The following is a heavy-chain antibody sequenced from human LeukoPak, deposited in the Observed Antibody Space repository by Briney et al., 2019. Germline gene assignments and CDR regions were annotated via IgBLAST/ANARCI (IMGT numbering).Heavy chain of an antibody. CDR1: GGSISSSSYY. J-gene: IGHJ3*02. D-gene: IGHD2-2*01. Sequence: SETLSLTCTVSGGSISSSSYYWGWIRQPPGKGLEWIGEINHSGSTNYNPSLKSRVTISVDTSKNQFSLKLSSVTAADTAVYYCARMKSTNYDAFDIWGQGTMVTVSS. V-gene: IGHV4-39*07. CDR2: INHSGST. CDR3: ARMKSTNYDAFDI.